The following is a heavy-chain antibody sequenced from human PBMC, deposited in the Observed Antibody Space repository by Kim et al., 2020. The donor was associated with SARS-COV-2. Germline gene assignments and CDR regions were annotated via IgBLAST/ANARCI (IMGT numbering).Heavy chain of an antibody. CDR3: ATATPSTAHDYVPFDY. J-gene: IGHJ4*01. Sequence: GGSLRLSCAASGFTFSSYVMSWVRQAPGKGLECVSSSRGSSSTSYADSVEGRCTISSDNSKNTLYLHMNDLRTEDTAVYFYATATPSTAHDYVPFDYCG. D-gene: IGHD3-16*01. CDR1: GFTFSSYV. CDR2: SRGSSST. V-gene: IGHV3-23*01.